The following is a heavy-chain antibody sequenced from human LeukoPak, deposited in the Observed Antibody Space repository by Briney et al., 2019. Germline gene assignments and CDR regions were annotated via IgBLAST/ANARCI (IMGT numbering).Heavy chain of an antibody. CDR1: GGSISSYY. D-gene: IGHD4-23*01. Sequence: SETLSLTCTVSGGSISSYYWSWIRQPPGKGLEWIGYIYYSGSTNYNPSLKSRVTISVDTSKNQFSLKLSSVTAADTAVYYCARLSPIDYGGNSFDYWGQGTLVTVSS. V-gene: IGHV4-59*08. J-gene: IGHJ4*02. CDR2: IYYSGST. CDR3: ARLSPIDYGGNSFDY.